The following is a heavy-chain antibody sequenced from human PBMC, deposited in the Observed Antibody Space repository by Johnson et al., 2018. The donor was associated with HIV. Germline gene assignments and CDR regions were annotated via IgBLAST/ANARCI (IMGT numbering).Heavy chain of an antibody. CDR3: ARDGAIHLHEDVFDF. D-gene: IGHD5-18*01. Sequence: QVQLVESGGGVVQPGKSLRLSCAGTGFTFSAYPMHWVRQTPAKGLEWMAIISYDGANADYADSVTGRFTISRDNSNNRLYLQMSGLRTEDTGVYYCARDGAIHLHEDVFDFWGQGTTVTVSS. CDR2: ISYDGANA. CDR1: GFTFSAYP. J-gene: IGHJ3*01. V-gene: IGHV3-30-3*01.